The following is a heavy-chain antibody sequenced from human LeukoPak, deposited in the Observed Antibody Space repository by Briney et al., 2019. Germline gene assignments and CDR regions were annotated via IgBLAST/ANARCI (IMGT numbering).Heavy chain of an antibody. CDR3: ARLNRALLNEGAFDY. Sequence: GESLKISCKGSGYSFTSYWIGWVRQMSGKGLEWMGIIYPGDSDTRYSPSFQGQVTISADKSISTAYLQWSSLKASDTAMYYCARLNRALLNEGAFDYWGQGTLVTVSS. J-gene: IGHJ4*02. CDR2: IYPGDSDT. D-gene: IGHD1-26*01. CDR1: GYSFTSYW. V-gene: IGHV5-51*01.